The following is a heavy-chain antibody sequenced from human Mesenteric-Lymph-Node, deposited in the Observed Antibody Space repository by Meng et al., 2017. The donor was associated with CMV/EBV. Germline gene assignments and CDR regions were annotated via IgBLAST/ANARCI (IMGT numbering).Heavy chain of an antibody. V-gene: IGHV1-2*06. CDR2: INANSGGT. CDR1: GYTFTDFY. Sequence: VSCNASGYTFTDFYMHWVRQAPGQGLEWMGRINANSGGTDYAQKFKGRVAMTRDTSSSTAYMELSSLRSDDTALYYCARDNGYTFAFWGQGALVTVSS. CDR3: ARDNGYTFAF. J-gene: IGHJ4*02. D-gene: IGHD5-24*01.